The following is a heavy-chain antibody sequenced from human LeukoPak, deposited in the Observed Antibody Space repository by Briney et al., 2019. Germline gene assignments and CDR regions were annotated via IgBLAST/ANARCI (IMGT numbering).Heavy chain of an antibody. CDR1: GITFSNAW. D-gene: IGHD6-13*01. CDR2: IKSKTDGGTT. CDR3: TPHPNPGYSTLFQH. J-gene: IGHJ1*01. V-gene: IGHV3-15*01. Sequence: GGSLRLSCAASGITFSNAWMSWVRQAPGKRLEWVGRIKSKTDGGTTDYAAPVKGRFTISRDDSKNTLYLQMNSLKTEDTAVYYCTPHPNPGYSTLFQHWGQGTLVTVSS.